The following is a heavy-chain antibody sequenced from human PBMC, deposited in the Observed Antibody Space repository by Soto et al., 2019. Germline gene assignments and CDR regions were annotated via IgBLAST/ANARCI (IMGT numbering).Heavy chain of an antibody. D-gene: IGHD5-18*01. CDR2: ISAYNGNT. V-gene: IGHV1-18*01. CDR1: GYTFTSYG. CDR3: ARDRGYSYGHDGFDI. J-gene: IGHJ3*02. Sequence: QVQLVQSGAEVKKPGASVKVSCKASGYTFTSYGISWVRQAPGQGLEWMGGISAYNGNTNYEQKLQGRDTMTTDTSTNTAYMELRSLRSGDTAVYYCARDRGYSYGHDGFDIWGQGTMVTVSS.